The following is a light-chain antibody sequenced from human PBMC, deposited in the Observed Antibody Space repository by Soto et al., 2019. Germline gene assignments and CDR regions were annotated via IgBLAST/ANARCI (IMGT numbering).Light chain of an antibody. Sequence: QSVLTQPPSVSGSPGQSITLSCTGTSSDVGSYNLVSWYQQHPGKAPKLMIYEGSKRPSGISNRFSGSKSGNTASLTISGLQAEDEADYYCCSFAGSNNFVFGTGTKVTVL. V-gene: IGLV2-23*03. CDR1: SSDVGSYNL. CDR2: EGS. CDR3: CSFAGSNNFV. J-gene: IGLJ1*01.